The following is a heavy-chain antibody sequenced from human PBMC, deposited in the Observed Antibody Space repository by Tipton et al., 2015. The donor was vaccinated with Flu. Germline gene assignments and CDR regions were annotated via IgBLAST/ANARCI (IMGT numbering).Heavy chain of an antibody. D-gene: IGHD3-22*01. CDR1: GGSISSYY. J-gene: IGHJ5*02. CDR3: ARSSPYYYDSSGYPNWFDP. CDR2: IYTRGST. V-gene: IGHV4-4*07. Sequence: LRLSCTVSGGSISSYYWSWIRQPAGKGLEWIGRIYTRGSTNYNPSLKSRVTMSVDTSKNQFSLKLSSVTAADTAVYYCARSSPYYYDSSGYPNWFDPWGQGTLVTVSS.